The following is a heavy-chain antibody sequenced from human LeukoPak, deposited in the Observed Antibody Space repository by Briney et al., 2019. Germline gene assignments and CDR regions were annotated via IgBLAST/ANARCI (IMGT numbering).Heavy chain of an antibody. CDR1: GFTFSSYA. CDR2: ISGSGGST. J-gene: IGHJ5*02. Sequence: GGSLRLSCAASGFTFSSYAMSWVRQAPGKGLEWVSAISGSGGSTYYADSVKGRFTISRDNSKNTLYLQMNSLRAEDTAVYYCAKDLDSSGWYWGWFDPWGQGTLVTVSS. V-gene: IGHV3-23*01. CDR3: AKDLDSSGWYWGWFDP. D-gene: IGHD6-19*01.